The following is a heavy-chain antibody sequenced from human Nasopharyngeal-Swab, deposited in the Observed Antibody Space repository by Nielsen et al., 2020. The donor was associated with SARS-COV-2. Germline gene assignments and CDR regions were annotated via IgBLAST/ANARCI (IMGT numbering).Heavy chain of an antibody. CDR3: ASPTQYCGGGSCLDY. J-gene: IGHJ4*02. Sequence: ASVKVSCKASGYTFTGYYMHWVRQAPGQGLEWMGRINPNSGGTNYAQKFQGWVTMTRDTSISTAYMELSRLRSDDTAVYYCASPTQYCGGGSCLDYWGQGTLVTVSS. V-gene: IGHV1-2*04. D-gene: IGHD2-15*01. CDR1: GYTFTGYY. CDR2: INPNSGGT.